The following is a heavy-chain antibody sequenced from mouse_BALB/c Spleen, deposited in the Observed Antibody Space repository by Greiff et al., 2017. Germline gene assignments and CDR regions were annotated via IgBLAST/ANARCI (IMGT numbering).Heavy chain of an antibody. Sequence: LVESGPGLVAPSQSLSITCTVSGFSLTSYDISWIRQPPGKGLEWLGVIWTGGGTNYNSAFMSRLSISKDNSKSQVFLKMNSLQTDDTAIYYGVRDRVYYGVYFDVWGAGTTVTVSA. V-gene: IGHV2-9-2*01. J-gene: IGHJ1*01. CDR3: VRDRVYYGVYFDV. D-gene: IGHD1-1*01. CDR1: GFSLTSYD. CDR2: IWTGGGT.